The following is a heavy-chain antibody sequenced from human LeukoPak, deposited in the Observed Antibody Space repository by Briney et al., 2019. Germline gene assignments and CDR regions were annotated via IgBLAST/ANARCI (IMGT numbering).Heavy chain of an antibody. CDR1: GGFIGSSSFY. CDR3: ASSTSYYYDTSGYFEY. CDR2: LAYSGST. J-gene: IGHJ4*02. D-gene: IGHD3-22*01. V-gene: IGHV4-39*01. Sequence: SETLSLTCTVSGGFIGSSSFYWAWIRQTPGKGLEWIGSLAYSGSTYYKSSPKSRVTLSVDAAKNQLSLNLTSVTAADTALFYCASSTSYYYDTSGYFEYWGQGILVTVSS.